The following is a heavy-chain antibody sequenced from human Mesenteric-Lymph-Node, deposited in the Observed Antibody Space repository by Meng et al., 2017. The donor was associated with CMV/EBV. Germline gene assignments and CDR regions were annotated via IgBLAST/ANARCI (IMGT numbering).Heavy chain of an antibody. CDR1: GGSFSGYY. CDR2: IYYSGST. J-gene: IGHJ6*02. Sequence: SETLSLTCAVYGGSFSGYYWSWIRQPPGKGLEWIGYIYYSGSTNYNPSLKSRVTISVDTSKNQFSLKLSSVTAADTAVYYCAREYSSSWSLIYYYGMDVWGQGTTVTVSS. V-gene: IGHV4-59*01. CDR3: AREYSSSWSLIYYYGMDV. D-gene: IGHD6-13*01.